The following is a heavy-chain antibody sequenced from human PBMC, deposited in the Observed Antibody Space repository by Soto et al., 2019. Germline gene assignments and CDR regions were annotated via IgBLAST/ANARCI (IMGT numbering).Heavy chain of an antibody. D-gene: IGHD6-19*01. CDR2: INHSGST. CDR1: GGSFSGYY. J-gene: IGHJ6*02. Sequence: QVQLQQWGAGLLKPSETLSLTCAVYGGSFSGYYWSWIRQPPGKGLEWFGEINHSGSTNYNPSLKSGVTISVDTSKNQFSLKLSAVTAADTAVYYCARGGGAGYRSGWYVGPYYYYGMDVWGQGTTVTVSS. CDR3: ARGGGAGYRSGWYVGPYYYYGMDV. V-gene: IGHV4-34*01.